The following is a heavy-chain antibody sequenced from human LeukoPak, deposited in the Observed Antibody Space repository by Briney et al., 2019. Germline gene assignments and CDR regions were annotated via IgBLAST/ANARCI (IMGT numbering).Heavy chain of an antibody. V-gene: IGHV1-2*02. D-gene: IGHD3-3*01. CDR1: GYTFTGYY. CDR2: INPNSGGT. CDR3: ARDSNYDFWSGYSPHFDY. Sequence: ASVKVSCKASGYTFTGYYMHWVRQAPGQGLEWMGWINPNSGGTNYAQKFQGRVTMTRDTSISTAYMELSRLRSDDTAVYYCARDSNYDFWSGYSPHFDYWGQGTLVTVSS. J-gene: IGHJ4*02.